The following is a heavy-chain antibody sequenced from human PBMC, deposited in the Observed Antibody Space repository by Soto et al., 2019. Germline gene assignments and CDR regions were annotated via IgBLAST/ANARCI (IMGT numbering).Heavy chain of an antibody. CDR3: AKGRSYYYYYGVDV. V-gene: IGHV3-23*01. Sequence: PGGSLRLSCVASGFPFSAYAMNWVRQTPGKGLEWVCGIGGSTYYADSVKGRFTISRDNSKSTLYLQMNSLRAEDTALYYCAKGRSYYYYYGVDVWGQGTTVTVSS. CDR2: GIGGST. CDR1: GFPFSAYA. J-gene: IGHJ6*02.